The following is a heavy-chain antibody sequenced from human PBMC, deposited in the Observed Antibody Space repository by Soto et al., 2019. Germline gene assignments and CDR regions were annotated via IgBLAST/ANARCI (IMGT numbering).Heavy chain of an antibody. J-gene: IGHJ4*02. CDR3: AKDRREMGLFFY. CDR2: ISGSGGST. D-gene: IGHD2-8*01. Sequence: EVQLLESGGGLVQPGGSLRLSCAASGFTFSSYAMSWVRQAPGKGLEWVSAISGSGGSTYYADSVKGRFTISRDNSKTTLYLQMNSLRAEDTAVYYCAKDRREMGLFFYWGQGTLVTVSS. V-gene: IGHV3-23*01. CDR1: GFTFSSYA.